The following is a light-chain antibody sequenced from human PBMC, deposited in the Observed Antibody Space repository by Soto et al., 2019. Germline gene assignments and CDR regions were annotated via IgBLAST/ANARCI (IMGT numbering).Light chain of an antibody. J-gene: IGKJ1*01. Sequence: EVVMTQSPATLSVSPGERATLSCRASQNVNANLAWYQQKPGQAPRLLIHGASTRATGITARFSGSGFGTEFILTISSLQSEDFAVYYWQQYNTWLWTFGQGTKVE. V-gene: IGKV3-15*01. CDR1: QNVNAN. CDR2: GAS. CDR3: QQYNTWLWT.